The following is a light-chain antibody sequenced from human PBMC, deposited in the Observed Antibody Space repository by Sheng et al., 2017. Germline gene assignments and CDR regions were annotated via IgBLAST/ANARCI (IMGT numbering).Light chain of an antibody. CDR1: QSVSSY. J-gene: IGKJ1*01. CDR3: QQYYSSPWT. Sequence: EIVLTQSPATLSLSPGERATLSCRASQSVSSYLAWYQQKPGQAPRLLIYGASTRAIGISARFNGSGSGTDFTLTISSLQPEDFATYYCQQYYSSPWTFGHGTKVEIK. V-gene: IGKV3-15*01. CDR2: GAS.